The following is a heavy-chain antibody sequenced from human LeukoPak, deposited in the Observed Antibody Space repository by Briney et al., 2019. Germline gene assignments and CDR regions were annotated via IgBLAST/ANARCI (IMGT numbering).Heavy chain of an antibody. Sequence: GGSLRLSCAASGFAFSRYSMNWVRQAPGKGLEWVASINSDSLYIYYADSVRGRFTISRDNAKNSLYLQMNSLRAEDTAVYYCARLSYCGGDCYPAPYYFDYWGQGTLVTVSS. J-gene: IGHJ4*02. D-gene: IGHD2-21*02. CDR2: INSDSLYI. CDR3: ARLSYCGGDCYPAPYYFDY. V-gene: IGHV3-21*01. CDR1: GFAFSRYS.